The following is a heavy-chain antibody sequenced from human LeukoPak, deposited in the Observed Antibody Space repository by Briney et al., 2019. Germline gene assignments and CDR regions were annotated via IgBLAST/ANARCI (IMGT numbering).Heavy chain of an antibody. V-gene: IGHV4-39*01. Sequence: ASETLSLTCTVSGGSITSSNYYWGWIRQPPGKGLEWIGSIYYSGSTYHNPSLKSRVTISVGTSKNQFSLKLSSVTAADTAVYYCARAHTNSMVRGWGQGTLVTVSS. D-gene: IGHD3-10*01. J-gene: IGHJ4*02. CDR1: GGSITSSNYY. CDR2: IYYSGST. CDR3: ARAHTNSMVRG.